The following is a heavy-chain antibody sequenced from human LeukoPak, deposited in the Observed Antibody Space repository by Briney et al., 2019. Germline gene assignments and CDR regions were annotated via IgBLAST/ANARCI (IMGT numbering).Heavy chain of an antibody. CDR3: ARGGANNWFDP. CDR1: GFTFSGYS. V-gene: IGHV3-21*01. CDR2: ISTSSSYI. Sequence: GGSLRLSCAASGFTFSGYSMNWVRQAPGKGLEWVSSISTSSSYINYADSVKGRFTISRDDAENSLYLQMNSLRAEDTAVYYCARGGANNWFDPWGQGTLVTVSS. J-gene: IGHJ5*02. D-gene: IGHD1-26*01.